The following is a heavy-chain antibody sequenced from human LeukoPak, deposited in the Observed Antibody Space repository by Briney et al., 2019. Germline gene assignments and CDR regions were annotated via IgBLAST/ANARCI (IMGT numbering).Heavy chain of an antibody. CDR3: ARGRDVDYDSSGYYPYYFDY. J-gene: IGHJ4*02. D-gene: IGHD3-22*01. V-gene: IGHV4-4*07. CDR2: INTSGST. Sequence: SSETLSLTCTVSSGSISTYYWSWIRQPAGKGLEWIGRINTSGSTNYNPSLKSRVTMSVDTSKNQFSLKLSSVTAADTAVYYCARGRDVDYDSSGYYPYYFDYWGQGTLVTVSS. CDR1: SGSISTYY.